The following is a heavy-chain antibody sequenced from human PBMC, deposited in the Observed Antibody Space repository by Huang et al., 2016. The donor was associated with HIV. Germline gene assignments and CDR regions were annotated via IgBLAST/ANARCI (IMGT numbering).Heavy chain of an antibody. Sequence: QVQLVQSGAEMKKPGSSVKVSCTAPGGPFSSYGISWVRQAPGQGLEWMGGNVPIWRRTDYAQKCQGRLTSTADEATSTAYMELSSLRSQDSAIYFCARGVFDGVWSGDLLPHFYYMDVWGKGTTVTVSS. D-gene: IGHD3-10*01. J-gene: IGHJ6*03. V-gene: IGHV1-69*13. CDR1: GGPFSSYG. CDR2: NVPIWRRT. CDR3: ARGVFDGVWSGDLLPHFYYMDV.